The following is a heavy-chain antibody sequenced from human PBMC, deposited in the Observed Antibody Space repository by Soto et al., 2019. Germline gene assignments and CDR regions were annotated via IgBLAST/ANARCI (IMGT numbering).Heavy chain of an antibody. CDR3: AKASAPGGTYFPLWF. J-gene: IGHJ4*02. CDR2: TYSGGST. V-gene: IGHV3-53*02. Sequence: EVHLVESGGGLMQPGGSLRLSCAASGFTVSTYNMIWVRQAPVKGLEWVSVTYSGGSTYYADSVKGRFTISRDNSKNTLYLQMNSLRAEDTAVYYCAKASAPGGTYFPLWFWGQGTLVTVSS. D-gene: IGHD1-26*01. CDR1: GFTVSTYN.